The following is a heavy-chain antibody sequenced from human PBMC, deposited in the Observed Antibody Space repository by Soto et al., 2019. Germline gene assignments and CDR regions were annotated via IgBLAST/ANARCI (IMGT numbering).Heavy chain of an antibody. CDR1: GGSIYRSGYY. J-gene: IGHJ4*02. Sequence: XETLSLTCTVAGGSIYRSGYYWGWIRQPPGRGLEWIGNIDYNGVTYSNPSLKSRVTISRDTSKNQFSLKLTSVTAADTALYYCGKVLVGATGHTDSDSWGPGTLVTVSS. D-gene: IGHD2-15*01. V-gene: IGHV4-39*01. CDR2: IDYNGVT. CDR3: GKVLVGATGHTDSDS.